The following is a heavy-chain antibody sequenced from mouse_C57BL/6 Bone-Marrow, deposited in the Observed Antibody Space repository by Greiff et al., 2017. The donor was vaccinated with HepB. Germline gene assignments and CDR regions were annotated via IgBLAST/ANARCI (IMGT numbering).Heavy chain of an antibody. CDR1: GYTFTSYW. V-gene: IGHV1-64*01. CDR2: IHPNSGST. J-gene: IGHJ2*01. D-gene: IGHD2-4*01. Sequence: QVQLQQPGAELVKPGASVKLSCKASGYTFTSYWMHWVKQRPGQGLEWIGMIHPNSGSTNYDEKFKSKATLTVDKSSSTAYMQLSSLTSEDSAVYYCTRRGIYDYALYYWGQGTTLTVS. CDR3: TRRGIYDYALYY.